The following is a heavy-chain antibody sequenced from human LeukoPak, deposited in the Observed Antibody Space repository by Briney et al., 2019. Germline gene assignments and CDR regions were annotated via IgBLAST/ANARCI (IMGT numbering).Heavy chain of an antibody. V-gene: IGHV3-48*03. CDR3: AELGITMIGGV. D-gene: IGHD3-10*02. Sequence: RGGPLRLSCAASGFTFSSYEMNWLRQAPGKGLEGVSYISSSGSTIYYADSVKGRFTISRDNAKNSLYLQMNSLRAEDTAVYYCAELGITMIGGVWGKGTTVTISS. CDR1: GFTFSSYE. J-gene: IGHJ6*04. CDR2: ISSSGSTI.